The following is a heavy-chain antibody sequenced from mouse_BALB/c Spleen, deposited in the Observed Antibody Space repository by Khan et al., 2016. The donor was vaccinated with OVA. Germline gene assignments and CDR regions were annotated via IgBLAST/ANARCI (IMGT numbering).Heavy chain of an antibody. CDR2: ISFSDST. CDR3: ARWNYRYDGYFDY. Sequence: EVQLQESGPSLVKPSQTLSLTCSVTGDSITSGYWNWIRKFPGNKLEYMGYISFSDSTFYNPSLKSRISITRDTSKNQYYLQLNSVTTEDTATHYCARWNYRYDGYFDYWRQGTTLTVSS. J-gene: IGHJ2*01. V-gene: IGHV3-8*02. D-gene: IGHD2-14*01. CDR1: GDSITSGY.